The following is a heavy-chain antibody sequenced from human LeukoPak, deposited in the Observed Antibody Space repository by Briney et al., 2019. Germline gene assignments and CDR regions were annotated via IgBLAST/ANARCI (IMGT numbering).Heavy chain of an antibody. CDR3: ARYDKWLAYFDY. D-gene: IGHD3-9*01. V-gene: IGHV4-61*02. J-gene: IGHJ4*02. Sequence: KPSQTLSLTCTVSSGSISSGNYYWSWIRQPAGKGLEWIGRIWADGAPTYRPSLKSRVTISVDTSKNQFSLRLSSVTAADTAVYYCARYDKWLAYFDYWGQGTLVTVSS. CDR1: SGSISSGNYY. CDR2: IWADGAP.